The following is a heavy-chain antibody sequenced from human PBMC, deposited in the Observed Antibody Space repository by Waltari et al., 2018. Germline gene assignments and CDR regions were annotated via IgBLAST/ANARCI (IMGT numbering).Heavy chain of an antibody. V-gene: IGHV4-61*01. CDR2: TYFSGTS. Sequence: QVQLQESGPGLVKPSATLSLICTDSGDSVPGDNYYWSWSRQPPGKGLEWISYTYFSGTSNYNPSLKSRVTISVDTSNNQFSLHLTSVTAADTAVYYCARTTNGDYFGDYWGQGTLVTVSS. CDR3: ARTTNGDYFGDY. D-gene: IGHD4-17*01. J-gene: IGHJ4*02. CDR1: GDSVPGDNYY.